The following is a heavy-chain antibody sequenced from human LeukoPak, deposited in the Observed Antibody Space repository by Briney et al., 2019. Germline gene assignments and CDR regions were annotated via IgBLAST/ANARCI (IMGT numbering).Heavy chain of an antibody. CDR1: GGTFSSYA. J-gene: IGHJ4*02. CDR3: ARDGVWDSSGPKLDGDSLAPDY. CDR2: IIPIFGTA. D-gene: IGHD6-19*01. V-gene: IGHV1-69*13. Sequence: SVKVSCKASGGTFSSYAISWVRQAPGQGLEWMGGIIPIFGTANHAQKFQGRVTITADESTSTAYMELSSLRSEDTAVYYCARDGVWDSSGPKLDGDSLAPDYWGQGTLVTVSS.